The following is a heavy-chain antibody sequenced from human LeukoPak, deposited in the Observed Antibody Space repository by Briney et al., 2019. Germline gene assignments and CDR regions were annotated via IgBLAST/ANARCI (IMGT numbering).Heavy chain of an antibody. CDR2: ISSSSSYI. CDR3: ARAYSSGWYGGLDY. J-gene: IGHJ4*02. D-gene: IGHD6-19*01. Sequence: GGSLRLSCSASGLTFSSDSMDSVRQARGKGLGLVSSISSSSSYIYYADSVRGRFTISRDNAKHSLYLQMNSLRAEETALYCCARAYSSGWYGGLDYWGQGTLVTVSS. CDR1: GLTFSSDS. V-gene: IGHV3-21*04.